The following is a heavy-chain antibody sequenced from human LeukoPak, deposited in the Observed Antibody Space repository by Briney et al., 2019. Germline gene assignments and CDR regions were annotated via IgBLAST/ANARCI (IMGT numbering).Heavy chain of an antibody. CDR1: GGSISSSSYY. Sequence: PSETLSLTCTVSGGSISSSSYYWGWIRQPPGKGLECIGSIYYSGSTYYNPSLKSRVTISVDTSKNQFSLKLSSVTAADTAVYYCARGVGWLQAGLYFDYWGQGTLVTVSS. D-gene: IGHD5-24*01. CDR3: ARGVGWLQAGLYFDY. CDR2: IYYSGST. J-gene: IGHJ4*02. V-gene: IGHV4-39*07.